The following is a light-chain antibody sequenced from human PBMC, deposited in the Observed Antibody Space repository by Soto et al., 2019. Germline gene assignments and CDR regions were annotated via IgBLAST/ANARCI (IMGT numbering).Light chain of an antibody. J-gene: IGKJ3*01. V-gene: IGKV1-9*01. CDR3: QQLNSFPIP. CDR1: QGMSSY. CDR2: AAS. Sequence: IQLTQSPSSLSASVGDRVTITCRASQGMSSYLAWYQQKPGKAPKLLIYAASTLQSGVPSRFSGSGSGTDFTLTISSLQPEDFANYFCQQLNSFPIPFGPGTKVHIK.